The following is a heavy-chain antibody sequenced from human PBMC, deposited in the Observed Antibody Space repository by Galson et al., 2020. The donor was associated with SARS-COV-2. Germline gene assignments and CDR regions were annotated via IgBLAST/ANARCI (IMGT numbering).Heavy chain of an antibody. D-gene: IGHD3-22*01. J-gene: IGHJ4*02. CDR2: INYSGST. CDR1: GGSFSSYY. V-gene: IGHV4-59*08. Sequence: SETLSLTCTVPGGSFSSYYWTCIRQPPGKGLEWNGSINYSGSTNYNPTLKSRVTISVDTSKNQFSLKLSAVTAADTAVYYCARHATNSYYEKIGEGDIDYWGQGTLVTVSS. CDR3: ARHATNSYYEKIGEGDIDY.